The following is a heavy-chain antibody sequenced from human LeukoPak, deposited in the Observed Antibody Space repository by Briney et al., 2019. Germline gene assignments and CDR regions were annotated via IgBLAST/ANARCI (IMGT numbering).Heavy chain of an antibody. V-gene: IGHV3-30*04. CDR3: ARVPSGYPG. Sequence: PGGSLRLSCAASGFTFSSYAMHWVRQAPGKGLEWVAVISYDGSNKYYADSVKGRFTISRDNSKSTLYLQMNSLRAEDTAVYYCARVPSGYPGWGQGTLVTVPS. CDR1: GFTFSSYA. D-gene: IGHD3-22*01. CDR2: ISYDGSNK. J-gene: IGHJ4*02.